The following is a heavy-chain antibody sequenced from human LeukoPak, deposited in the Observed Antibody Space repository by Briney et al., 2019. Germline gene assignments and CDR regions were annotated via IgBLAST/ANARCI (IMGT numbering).Heavy chain of an antibody. CDR1: GFTYNTYS. CDR3: ARDAPPDYYDSSFAFDI. D-gene: IGHD3-22*01. J-gene: IGHJ3*02. Sequence: GALRVSCAASGFTYNTYSIHWVRQAPGKGMEWVANIKQDGSEEYYVDSVKGRFTISRDNAKNSLYLQMNSLRAEDTAVYYCARDAPPDYYDSSFAFDIWGQGTMVTVSS. V-gene: IGHV3-7*01. CDR2: IKQDGSEE.